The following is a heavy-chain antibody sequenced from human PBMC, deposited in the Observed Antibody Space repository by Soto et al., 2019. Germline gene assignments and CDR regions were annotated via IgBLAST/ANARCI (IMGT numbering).Heavy chain of an antibody. Sequence: ASVKVSCKVSGYTLTELSMHWVRQAPGKGLEWMGGFDPEDGETIYAQKFQGRVTMTTDTSTSTAYMELRSLRSDDTAVYYCASDNSLGTTVTTSFDYWGQGTLVTVSS. J-gene: IGHJ4*02. CDR1: GYTLTELS. D-gene: IGHD4-17*01. CDR2: FDPEDGET. CDR3: ASDNSLGTTVTTSFDY. V-gene: IGHV1-24*01.